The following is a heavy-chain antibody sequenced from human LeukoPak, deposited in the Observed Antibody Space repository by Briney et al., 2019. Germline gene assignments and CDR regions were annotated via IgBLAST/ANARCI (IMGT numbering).Heavy chain of an antibody. CDR2: INHSGST. D-gene: IGHD3-10*01. V-gene: IGHV4-34*01. CDR1: GESFSGHY. CDR3: ARPRYGSGSLDS. Sequence: PSESLSLTCAVYGESFSGHYRTWIRQPPGRGLEWIGEINHSGSTTSNPSLNNRVTISVDTSKNQFSLKLTSVTAADTAVYYCARPRYGSGSLDSWGQGTLVTVSS. J-gene: IGHJ4*02.